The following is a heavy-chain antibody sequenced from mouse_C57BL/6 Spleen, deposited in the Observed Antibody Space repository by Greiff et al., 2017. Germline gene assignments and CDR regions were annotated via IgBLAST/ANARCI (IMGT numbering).Heavy chain of an antibody. V-gene: IGHV1-82*01. Sequence: QVQLQQSGPELVKPGASVKISCKASGYAFSSSWMNWVKQRPGKGLEWIGRIYPGDGDTNYNGKFKGKATLTADKSTSTAYMQLSSLTSEDSAVYFCARSRDMGKGDYWGQGTSVTVSS. CDR3: ARSRDMGKGDY. J-gene: IGHJ4*01. D-gene: IGHD3-2*01. CDR2: IYPGDGDT. CDR1: GYAFSSSW.